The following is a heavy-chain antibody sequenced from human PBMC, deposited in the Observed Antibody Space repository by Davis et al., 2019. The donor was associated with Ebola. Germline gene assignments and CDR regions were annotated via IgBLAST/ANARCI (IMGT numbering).Heavy chain of an antibody. Sequence: ASVKVSCKASGYTFTSYDINWVRQATGQGLEWMGWMNPNSGNTGYAQKFQGRVTITRNTSISTAYMELSSLRSEDTAVYYCARGPVNGSPSANYYYYMDVWGKGTTVTVSS. CDR3: ARGPVNGSPSANYYYYMDV. D-gene: IGHD2-2*01. CDR2: MNPNSGNT. J-gene: IGHJ6*03. V-gene: IGHV1-8*03. CDR1: GYTFTSYD.